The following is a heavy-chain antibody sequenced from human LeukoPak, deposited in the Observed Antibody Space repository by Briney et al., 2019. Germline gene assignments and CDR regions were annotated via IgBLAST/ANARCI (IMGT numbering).Heavy chain of an antibody. J-gene: IGHJ4*02. CDR1: GGSISNYY. D-gene: IGHD4-11*01. V-gene: IGHV4-59*01. CDR2: IYYSGST. Sequence: SETLSLTCTVSGGSISNYYWSWIRQPPGKGLEWIGCIYYSGSTNYNPSLKSRVTISLDTSKNQFSLKLSSVTAADTALYYCARDSGGNYGSIDYWGQGTLVTVSS. CDR3: ARDSGGNYGSIDY.